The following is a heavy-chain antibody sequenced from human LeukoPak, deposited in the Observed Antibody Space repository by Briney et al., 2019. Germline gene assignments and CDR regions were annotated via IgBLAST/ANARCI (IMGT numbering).Heavy chain of an antibody. CDR1: GYTFTGYY. J-gene: IGHJ4*02. CDR3: ARGSYYYDSSGYPYFDY. Sequence: ASVKVSCKASGYTFTGYYMHWVRQAPGQGIEWMGWINPNSGGTNYAQKFQGRVTMTRDTSISTAYMELSRLRSDDTAVYYCARGSYYYDSSGYPYFDYWGQGTLVTVSS. D-gene: IGHD3-22*01. CDR2: INPNSGGT. V-gene: IGHV1-2*02.